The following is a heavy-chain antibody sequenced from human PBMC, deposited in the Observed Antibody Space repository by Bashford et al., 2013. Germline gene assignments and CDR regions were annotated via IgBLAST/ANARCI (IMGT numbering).Heavy chain of an antibody. CDR3: VRDLGGYSYGFGGSY. V-gene: IGHV3-7*03. Sequence: WSGQAPGKGLEWVANIRQDGREKYYVDSVKGRFTISRDNAENSLYLQMNSLRAEDTAVYYCVRDLGGYSYGFGGSYWGQGTLVTVSS. CDR2: IRQDGREK. D-gene: IGHD5-18*01. J-gene: IGHJ4*02.